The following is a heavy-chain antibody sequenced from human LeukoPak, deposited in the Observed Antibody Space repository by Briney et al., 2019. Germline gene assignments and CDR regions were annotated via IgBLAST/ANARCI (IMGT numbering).Heavy chain of an antibody. CDR3: TRKLRLDEH. J-gene: IGHJ4*02. CDR1: GYTFITSD. CDR2: MDPNSGHT. V-gene: IGHV1-8*01. D-gene: IGHD1-7*01. Sequence: GASVKVSFKASGYTFITSDINWVRQASGQGLEWMGYMDPNSGHTEFARKFQGRVTMTGDTSTSTAYMELSSLTPDDTAIYYCTRKLRLDEHWGQGTLVAVSS.